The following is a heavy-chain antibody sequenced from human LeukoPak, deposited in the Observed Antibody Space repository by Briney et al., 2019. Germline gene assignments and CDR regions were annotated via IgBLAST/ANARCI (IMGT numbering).Heavy chain of an antibody. Sequence: GGSLRLSCAASGFTFSSYAMSWVRQAPGKGLEWVSAISGSGGSTYYADSVKGRFTISRDNSKNTLYLQMNSLRAEDTAVYYCAKGDADIMITFGGVIVSPLLDYWGQGTLVTVSS. V-gene: IGHV3-23*01. CDR1: GFTFSSYA. CDR2: ISGSGGST. J-gene: IGHJ4*02. D-gene: IGHD3-16*02. CDR3: AKGDADIMITFGGVIVSPLLDY.